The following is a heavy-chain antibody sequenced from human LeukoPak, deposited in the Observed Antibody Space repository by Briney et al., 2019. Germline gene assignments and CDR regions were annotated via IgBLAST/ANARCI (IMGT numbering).Heavy chain of an antibody. CDR3: ARGRDYGSGIEDV. Sequence: GGSLRLSCAASGFTFSSYGMHWVRQAPGKGLEWVAVIWYDGSNKYYADSVKGRFTISRDNSKNTLYLQMNSLRAEDTAVYYCARGRDYGSGIEDVWGHGTTVTVSS. D-gene: IGHD3-10*01. V-gene: IGHV3-33*01. CDR1: GFTFSSYG. J-gene: IGHJ6*02. CDR2: IWYDGSNK.